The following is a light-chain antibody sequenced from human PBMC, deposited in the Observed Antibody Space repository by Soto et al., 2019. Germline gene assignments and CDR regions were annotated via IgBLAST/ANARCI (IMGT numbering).Light chain of an antibody. CDR1: QDLSYY. J-gene: IGKJ5*01. V-gene: IGKV1-33*01. CDR3: QQYDNLPIT. CDR2: GAS. Sequence: DIQMTQSPSSLSASVGDRITLRCQASQDLSYYLSWYQQKPGQAPNLLIYGASNLQPGVPSRLSGSGSGTDFSLTISSQQPEDIAPHYCQQYDNLPITFGHGTRLEMK.